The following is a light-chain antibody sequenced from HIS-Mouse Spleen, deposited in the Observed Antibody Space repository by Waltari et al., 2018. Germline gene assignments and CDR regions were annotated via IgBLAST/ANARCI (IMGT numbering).Light chain of an antibody. CDR1: ALPTQY. J-gene: IGLJ3*02. CDR3: QSADSSGTWV. V-gene: IGLV3-25*03. CDR2: KDS. Sequence: SYELTQPPSVSVSPGQTARNTCSGDALPTQYAYWYQQKPGQAPVLVIYKDSERPSGIPERFSGSSSGTTVTLTISGVQAEDEADYYCQSADSSGTWVFGGGTKLTVL.